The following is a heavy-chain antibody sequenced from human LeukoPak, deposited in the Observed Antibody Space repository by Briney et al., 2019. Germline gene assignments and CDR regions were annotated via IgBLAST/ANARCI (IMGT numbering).Heavy chain of an antibody. D-gene: IGHD6-13*01. J-gene: IGHJ6*02. CDR3: ARDRSSSWWDGMDV. CDR1: GFTIRSHG. CDR2: IWFVGSNK. Sequence: GGSLRLSCAAPGFTIRSHGMRWVRQAPGKGLDWLAVIWFVGSNKFYADSVKGRITISRDNSKNTIYLQMNSLRAEDTAVYYCARDRSSSWWDGMDVWGQGTTVTVSS. V-gene: IGHV3-33*01.